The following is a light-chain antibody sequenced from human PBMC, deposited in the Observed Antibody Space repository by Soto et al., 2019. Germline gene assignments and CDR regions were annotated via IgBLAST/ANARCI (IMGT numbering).Light chain of an antibody. CDR2: DVS. Sequence: QSALTQPASVSGSPGQSIAISCTGTRSDVGGYNYVSWYPQPPGKAPKLIIYDVSDRPSGVSTRFSGSKSGNTASLTISGLQADDEADYYCSSYTSQSTVVFGGGTKLTVL. V-gene: IGLV2-14*01. CDR1: RSDVGGYNY. CDR3: SSYTSQSTVV. J-gene: IGLJ3*02.